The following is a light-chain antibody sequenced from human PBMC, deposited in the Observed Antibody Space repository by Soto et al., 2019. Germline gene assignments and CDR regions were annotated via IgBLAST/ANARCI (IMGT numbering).Light chain of an antibody. CDR1: SNDIGGYNY. CDR2: EVY. V-gene: IGLV2-14*01. CDR3: CSYARGSTYV. Sequence: QSALTQPASVSGSPGQSITFSCTGTSNDIGGYNYVSWFQHHPDKAPKLIIYEVYDRPSGVSNRFSGSKSGNTASLTISGLQAEDEADYYCCSYARGSTYVFGTGTKVTVL. J-gene: IGLJ1*01.